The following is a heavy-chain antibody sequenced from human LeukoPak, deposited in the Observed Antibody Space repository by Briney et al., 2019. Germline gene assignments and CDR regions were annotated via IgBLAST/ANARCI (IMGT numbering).Heavy chain of an antibody. J-gene: IGHJ3*02. D-gene: IGHD2-2*01. Sequence: PGGSLRLSCAASGFTFNRFWMSWVRQAPGKGLEWVANIKKDGSEKYYADSVKGRFTISRDNAKNSLYLQMNSLRAEDTAVYYCARDFCSSEACPFRDDAFDIWGQGTKVTVSS. CDR2: IKKDGSEK. V-gene: IGHV3-7*03. CDR3: ARDFCSSEACPFRDDAFDI. CDR1: GFTFNRFW.